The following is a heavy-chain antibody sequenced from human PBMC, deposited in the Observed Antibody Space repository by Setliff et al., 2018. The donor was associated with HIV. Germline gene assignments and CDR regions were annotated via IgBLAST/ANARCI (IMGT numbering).Heavy chain of an antibody. V-gene: IGHV4-59*11. Sequence: SETLSLTCTVSGGSISSHYWNWIRQPPGKGLEWIGSIYFRGSTNYNPSLKSRVTISVDTSKNQFSLKLSSVTAADTAVYYCARDPRERWGSTYWYFDVWGRGTLVTVS. CDR2: IYFRGST. CDR1: GGSISSHY. CDR3: ARDPRERWGSTYWYFDV. D-gene: IGHD7-27*01. J-gene: IGHJ2*01.